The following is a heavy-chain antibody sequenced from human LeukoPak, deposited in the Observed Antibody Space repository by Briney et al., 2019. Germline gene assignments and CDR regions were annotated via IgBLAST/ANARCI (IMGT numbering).Heavy chain of an antibody. V-gene: IGHV4-39*07. CDR2: INHSGST. Sequence: PSQTLSLTCTVSGGSISSGSYYWSWIRQPPGKGLEWIGEINHSGSTNYNPSLKSRVTISVDTSKNQFSLKLSSVTAADTAVYYCARDGGYCSGVSCYSDFWSQGTLVTVSS. CDR3: ARDGGYCSGVSCYSDF. CDR1: GGSISSGSYY. J-gene: IGHJ4*02. D-gene: IGHD2-15*01.